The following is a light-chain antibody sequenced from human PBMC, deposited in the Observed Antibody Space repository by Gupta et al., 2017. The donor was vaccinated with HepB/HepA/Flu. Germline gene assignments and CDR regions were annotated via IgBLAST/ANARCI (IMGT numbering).Light chain of an antibody. V-gene: IGKV3-11*01. CDR2: DAS. J-gene: IGKJ3*01. CDR1: QSISYF. CDR3: QLRSNCPCA. Sequence: EIVLTQSPATRSLSRGERATLSCRTSQSISYFFAWYQQKPGQPHRLLIYDASNRASGIPARFSGSGSGTDFTLTISSLEPVDFAVYYGQLRSNCPCAFGPGTTVDIK.